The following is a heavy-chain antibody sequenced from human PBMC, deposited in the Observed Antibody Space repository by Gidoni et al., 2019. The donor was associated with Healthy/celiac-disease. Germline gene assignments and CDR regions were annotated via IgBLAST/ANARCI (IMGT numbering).Heavy chain of an antibody. Sequence: EVQLLESGGGLVQPGGSLRLSCAASGSLLMRYSMNWVRQAPGKGLEWVSYISSSSSTIYYADSVKGRFTISRGNAKNSLYLQMNSLRAEDTAVYYCARMKYCGGDCYPSAFDIWGQGTMVTVSS. D-gene: IGHD2-21*02. CDR2: ISSSSSTI. J-gene: IGHJ3*02. CDR1: GSLLMRYS. CDR3: ARMKYCGGDCYPSAFDI. V-gene: IGHV3-48*01.